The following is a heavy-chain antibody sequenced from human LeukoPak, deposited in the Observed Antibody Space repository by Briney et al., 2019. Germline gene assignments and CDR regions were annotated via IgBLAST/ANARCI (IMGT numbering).Heavy chain of an antibody. CDR1: GGSISSSSYY. D-gene: IGHD2-2*01. CDR3: ARVPLPAAIFDWFDP. V-gene: IGHV4-30-4*08. CDR2: IYYSGST. Sequence: SETLSLTCTVSGGSISSSSYYWSWIRQPPGKGLGWIGYIYYSGSTYYNPSLKSRVTISVDTSKNRFSLKLSSVTAADTAVYYCARVPLPAAIFDWFDPWGQGTLVTVSS. J-gene: IGHJ5*02.